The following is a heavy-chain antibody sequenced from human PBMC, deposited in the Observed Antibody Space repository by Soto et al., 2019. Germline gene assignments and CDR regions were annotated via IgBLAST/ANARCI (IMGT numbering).Heavy chain of an antibody. D-gene: IGHD3-22*01. Sequence: SVKVSCKISGGTFSRYSISWVRQAPGQGLEWMGGIVPIFGTRNYAQKFQDRVTITTDESATTANMELSNLRSEDTAVYYCARPYEGGYSSSHHYYYALDVWGQGTAVTVSS. CDR3: ARPYEGGYSSSHHYYYALDV. CDR1: GGTFSRYS. V-gene: IGHV1-69*05. CDR2: IVPIFGTR. J-gene: IGHJ6*02.